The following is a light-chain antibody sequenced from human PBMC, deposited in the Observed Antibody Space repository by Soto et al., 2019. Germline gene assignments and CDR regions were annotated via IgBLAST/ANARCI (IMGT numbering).Light chain of an antibody. CDR2: DVS. Sequence: QSALTQPASVSGSPGQSITISCTGTSSDVGGYNYVSWYQQHPGKAPKLMPYDVSNRPSGVSNRFSGSKSGNSASLTISGLQAEDEADYYCSSYASSSTYVFGTGTKLTVL. J-gene: IGLJ1*01. V-gene: IGLV2-14*03. CDR1: SSDVGGYNY. CDR3: SSYASSSTYV.